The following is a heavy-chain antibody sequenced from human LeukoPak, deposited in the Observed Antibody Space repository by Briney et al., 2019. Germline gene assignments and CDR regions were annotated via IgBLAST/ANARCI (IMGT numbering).Heavy chain of an antibody. D-gene: IGHD3-3*01. V-gene: IGHV1-2*02. CDR3: ASGPYDFWSGYSGPFDY. CDR2: INPNSGGT. Sequence: GASVKVSCKASGYTFTGYYMHWVRQAPGQGLEWMGWINPNSGGTNYAQKFQGRVTMTRDTSISTAYMELSRLRSGDTAVYYCASGPYDFWSGYSGPFDYWGQGTLVTVSS. J-gene: IGHJ4*02. CDR1: GYTFTGYY.